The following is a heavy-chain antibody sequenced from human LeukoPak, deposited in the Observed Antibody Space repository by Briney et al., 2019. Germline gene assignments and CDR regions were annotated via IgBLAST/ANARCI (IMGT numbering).Heavy chain of an antibody. CDR1: GFTFSSYA. J-gene: IGHJ5*02. D-gene: IGHD2-2*01. V-gene: IGHV3-23*01. Sequence: GGSLRLSCAASGFTFSSYAMSWVRQAPGKGLEWVSAISGSGGSTYYADSVKGRFTISGDNSKNTLYLQMNSLRAEDTAVYYCAKLVVPAAIGSSWFDPWGQGTLVTVSS. CDR3: AKLVVPAAIGSSWFDP. CDR2: ISGSGGST.